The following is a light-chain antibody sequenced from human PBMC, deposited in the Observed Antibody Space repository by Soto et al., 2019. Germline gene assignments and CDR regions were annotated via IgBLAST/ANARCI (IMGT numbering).Light chain of an antibody. CDR1: QSVSSIN. CDR3: QQYGSSPFT. V-gene: IGKV3-20*01. CDR2: GAS. J-gene: IGKJ3*01. Sequence: EIVLTQSPGTLSLSPGERATLSCRASQSVSSINLAWYQQKPGQAPRLLIYGASSRATGIPDRFSGSGSGTDVTFTISRLEPEEFAVYYCQQYGSSPFTFGPGTKVDIK.